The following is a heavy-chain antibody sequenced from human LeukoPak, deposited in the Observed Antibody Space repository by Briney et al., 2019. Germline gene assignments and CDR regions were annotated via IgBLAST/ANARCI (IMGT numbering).Heavy chain of an antibody. J-gene: IGHJ4*02. Sequence: GGSLRLSCAASGFTLSNYAMNWVRQAPGKGLEWVSVVIGSSGSTDYADSVKGRFTISRDNSKNTLYLQLNSLRADDTAVYYCARAHSSSSTFDLWGQGTLVTVSS. D-gene: IGHD6-6*01. V-gene: IGHV3-23*01. CDR2: VIGSSGST. CDR1: GFTLSNYA. CDR3: ARAHSSSSTFDL.